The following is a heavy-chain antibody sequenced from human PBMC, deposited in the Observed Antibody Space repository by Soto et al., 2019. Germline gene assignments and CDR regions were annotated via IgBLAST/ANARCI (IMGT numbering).Heavy chain of an antibody. CDR1: GYTLTELS. CDR2: FDPEDGET. CDR3: ATAYKRLRLGELSLLAFDI. V-gene: IGHV1-24*01. D-gene: IGHD3-16*02. J-gene: IGHJ3*02. Sequence: ASVKVSCKVSGYTLTELSMHWVRQAPGKGLERMGGFDPEDGETIYAQKFQGRVTMTEDTSTDTAYMELSSLRSEDTAVYYCATAYKRLRLGELSLLAFDIWGQGTMVTVSS.